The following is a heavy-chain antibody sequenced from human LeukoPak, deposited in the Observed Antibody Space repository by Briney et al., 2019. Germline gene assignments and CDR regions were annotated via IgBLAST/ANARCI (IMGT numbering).Heavy chain of an antibody. CDR2: TSNTDGSS. CDR3: AKDQYCSGESCPHQRGFHY. V-gene: IGHV3-23*01. CDR1: GFTLDNYA. J-gene: IGHJ4*02. Sequence: GGSLRLSCAASGFTLDNYAMTWVRQAPGRVLEWVSTTSNTDGSSYYADSLKRRYNISRDNSKNTLYLQMNSLRAEDTAVYYCAKDQYCSGESCPHQRGFHYWGQGTLVTVSS. D-gene: IGHD2-15*01.